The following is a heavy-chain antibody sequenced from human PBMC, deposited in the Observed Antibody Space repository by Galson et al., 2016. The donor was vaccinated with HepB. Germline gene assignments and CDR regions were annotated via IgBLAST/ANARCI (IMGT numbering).Heavy chain of an antibody. CDR3: VRRGGTGFDL. Sequence: LSLTCAVSGGSISTTNWWNWVRQPPGKGLEWIGEIYHGGNTHLNPSLMSRLTLSVDKSKNQFSLKLSSVTAADTAVFYCVRRGGTGFDLWGQGALVTVSS. V-gene: IGHV4-4*02. CDR2: IYHGGNT. CDR1: GGSISTTNW. D-gene: IGHD1-26*01. J-gene: IGHJ4*02.